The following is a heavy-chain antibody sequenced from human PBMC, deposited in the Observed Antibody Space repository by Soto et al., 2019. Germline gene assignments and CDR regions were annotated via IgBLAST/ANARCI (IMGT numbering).Heavy chain of an antibody. CDR3: ASNSRVVPAADYYYYYYMDV. D-gene: IGHD2-2*01. J-gene: IGHJ6*03. V-gene: IGHV4-31*03. Sequence: LSLTCTVSGGSISSGGYYWSWIRQHPGKGLEWIGYIYYSGSTYYNPSLKSRVTISVDTSKNQFSLKLSSVTAADTAVYYCASNSRVVPAADYYYYYYMDVWGKGTTVTVSS. CDR2: IYYSGST. CDR1: GGSISSGGYY.